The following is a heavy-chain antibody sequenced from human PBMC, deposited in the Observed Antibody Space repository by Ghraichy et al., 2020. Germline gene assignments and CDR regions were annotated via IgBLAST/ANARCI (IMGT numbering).Heavy chain of an antibody. CDR1: GDSITNHY. Sequence: SETLSLTCTVSGDSITNHYWSWGRQRPGKGLGWIGFIYYRGSTSTNPSLKNRVTISVDTSKREIYLRLNSVTAAATAVYYCAREKWLSPNAFDLWGQWTLVTLRS. CDR3: AREKWLSPNAFDL. J-gene: IGHJ3*01. D-gene: IGHD6-19*01. V-gene: IGHV4-59*11. CDR2: IYYRGST.